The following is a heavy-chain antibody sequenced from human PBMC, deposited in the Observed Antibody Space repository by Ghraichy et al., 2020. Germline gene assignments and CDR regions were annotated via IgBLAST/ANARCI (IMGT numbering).Heavy chain of an antibody. CDR1: GFTFSDYY. J-gene: IGHJ4*02. CDR2: ISSSGSTI. D-gene: IGHD7-27*01. Sequence: GESLNISCAASGFTFSDYYMSWIRQAPRKGLEWVSYISSSGSTIYYADSVKGRFTISRDNAKNSLYLQMNSLRAEDTAVYYCARDLHMLGTFDYWGQGTLVTVSS. V-gene: IGHV3-11*01. CDR3: ARDLHMLGTFDY.